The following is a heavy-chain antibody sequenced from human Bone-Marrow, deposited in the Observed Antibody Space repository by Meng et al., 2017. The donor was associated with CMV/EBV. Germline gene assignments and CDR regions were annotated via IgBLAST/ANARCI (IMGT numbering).Heavy chain of an antibody. CDR3: ARASTSSGLDY. D-gene: IGHD2-2*01. Sequence: GAAAGFTFSRYSMNWSRQAPGRGLEWVSSISSSSSYICYADSVKGRFTISRDNAKNSLYLQMNSLRAEDTAVYYCARASTSSGLDYWGQGTLVTVSS. V-gene: IGHV3-21*01. CDR2: ISSSSSYI. J-gene: IGHJ4*02. CDR1: GFTFSRYS.